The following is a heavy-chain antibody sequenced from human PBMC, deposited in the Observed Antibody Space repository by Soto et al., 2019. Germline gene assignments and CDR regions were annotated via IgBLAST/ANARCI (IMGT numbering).Heavy chain of an antibody. CDR3: ARVPMVRGVYYYYMDV. D-gene: IGHD3-10*01. Sequence: GGSLRLSCAASGFTFSSYGMHWVRQAPGKGLEWVAVIWYDGSNKYYADSVKGRFTISRDNSKNTLYLQMNSLRAEDTAVYYCARVPMVRGVYYYYMDVWGKGTTVTVSS. J-gene: IGHJ6*03. CDR2: IWYDGSNK. V-gene: IGHV3-33*01. CDR1: GFTFSSYG.